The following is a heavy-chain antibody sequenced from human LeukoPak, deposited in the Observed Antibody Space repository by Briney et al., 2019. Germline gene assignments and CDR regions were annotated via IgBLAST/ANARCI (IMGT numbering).Heavy chain of an antibody. V-gene: IGHV3-23*01. CDR2: ISGSGGST. J-gene: IGHJ4*02. CDR1: GFTFSSYA. CDR3: AKVPHFDWFSSWFDY. Sequence: TGGSLRLSRAASGFTFSSYAMRWVRQAPGRGLEWVSAISGSGGSTYYPDSVKGRFTISRDNSKNTLYLQMNSLRAEDTAVYYCAKVPHFDWFSSWFDYWGQGTLVTVSS. D-gene: IGHD3-9*01.